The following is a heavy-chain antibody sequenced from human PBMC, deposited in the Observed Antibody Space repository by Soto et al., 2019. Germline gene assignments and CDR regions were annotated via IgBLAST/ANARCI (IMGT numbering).Heavy chain of an antibody. CDR2: ISYDGSI. CDR1: GFTFSSYG. D-gene: IGHD6-19*01. CDR3: AKDRSGGSGWVDAFDI. Sequence: PGGSLRLSCAASGFTFSSYGMHWVRQAPGKGLEWVAVISYDGSIGYADSVKGRFTISRDNAKNSLYLQMNSLRAEDTALYYCAKDRSGGSGWVDAFDIWGQGTMVTVSS. V-gene: IGHV3-30*18. J-gene: IGHJ3*02.